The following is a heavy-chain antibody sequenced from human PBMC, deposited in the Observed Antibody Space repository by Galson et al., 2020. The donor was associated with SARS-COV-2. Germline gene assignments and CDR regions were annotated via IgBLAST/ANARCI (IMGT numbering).Heavy chain of an antibody. CDR1: GFTFDDYA. CDR3: AKEVVARYCSGGSCYSPMDYMDV. J-gene: IGHJ6*03. D-gene: IGHD2-15*01. Sequence: GGSLRLSCAASGFTFDDYAMHWVRQAPGKGLEWVSLISWDGGATYYADSVKGRFTISRDNSKNSLYLQMNSLETEDTALYYCAKEVVARYCSGGSCYSPMDYMDVWGKGTTVTVSS. V-gene: IGHV3-43*02. CDR2: ISWDGGAT.